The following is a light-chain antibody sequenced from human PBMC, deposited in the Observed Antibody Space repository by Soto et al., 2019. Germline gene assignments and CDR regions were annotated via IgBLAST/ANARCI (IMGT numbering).Light chain of an antibody. CDR1: QSLLHSNGYNY. CDR3: MQALQTPRT. V-gene: IGKV2-28*01. Sequence: EIVMTQSPLSLPVTPGEPASISCRSSQSLLHSNGYNYLDWYLQKPGQSPQLLIYLGSNRASGVPHRFSGSGSGTDFTLKIGRVEAEDVGVYYCMQALQTPRTFGQGTKVEIK. J-gene: IGKJ1*01. CDR2: LGS.